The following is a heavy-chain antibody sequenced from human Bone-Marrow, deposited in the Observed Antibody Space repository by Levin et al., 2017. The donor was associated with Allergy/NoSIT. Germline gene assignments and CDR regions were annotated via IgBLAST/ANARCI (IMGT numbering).Heavy chain of an antibody. CDR3: ARDTGYSSGWYLGWFDY. D-gene: IGHD6-19*01. CDR2: ISSSSSTI. V-gene: IGHV3-48*02. J-gene: IGHJ4*02. CDR1: GFTFSSYS. Sequence: GGSLRLSCAASGFTFSSYSMNWVRQAPGKGLEWVSYISSSSSTIYYADSVKGRFTISRDNAKNSLYLQMNSLRDEDTAVYYCARDTGYSSGWYLGWFDYWGQGTLVTVSS.